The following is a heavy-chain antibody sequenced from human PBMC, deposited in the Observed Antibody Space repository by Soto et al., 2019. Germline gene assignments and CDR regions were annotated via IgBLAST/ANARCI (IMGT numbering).Heavy chain of an antibody. CDR2: IVVVSNTV. Sequence: QVLLLQSGAEVKEPGSSVRVSCKVYGSTFNNFAFSWLRQAPGRGPEWMGGIVVVSNTVDYSQRFQDRVTITADTSTSTLYMELSSLTSEDTAVYYCARAIKRWEVHQYFDSWGQGTLLSVFS. CDR3: ARAIKRWEVHQYFDS. V-gene: IGHV1-69*06. CDR1: GSTFNNFA. J-gene: IGHJ4*02. D-gene: IGHD1-26*01.